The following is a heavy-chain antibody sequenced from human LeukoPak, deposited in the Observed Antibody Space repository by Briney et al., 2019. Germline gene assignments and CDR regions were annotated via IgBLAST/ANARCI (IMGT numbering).Heavy chain of an antibody. Sequence: GGSLRLFCAASGFTFSSYWMSWVRQAPGKGLEWVANIKQDGGEKYYVGSVKGRFTVSRDNAKNSLYLQMNSLRAEDTAVYYCAREWNYYGSGIMDVWGKGTTVTVSS. CDR2: IKQDGGEK. CDR3: AREWNYYGSGIMDV. CDR1: GFTFSSYW. V-gene: IGHV3-7*01. J-gene: IGHJ6*04. D-gene: IGHD3-10*01.